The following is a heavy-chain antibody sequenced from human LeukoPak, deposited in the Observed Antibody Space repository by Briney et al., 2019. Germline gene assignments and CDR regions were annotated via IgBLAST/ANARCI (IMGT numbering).Heavy chain of an antibody. CDR2: VDPEDGET. CDR3: ATDLHIVVVPAAIGY. D-gene: IGHD2-2*01. J-gene: IGHJ4*02. CDR1: GYTFTDYY. V-gene: IGHV1-69-2*01. Sequence: ASVKISCKVSGYTFTDYYMHWVQQAPGKGLEWMGLVDPEDGETIYAEKFQGRVTVTADTSTDTAYMELSSLRSEDTAVYYCATDLHIVVVPAAIGYWGQGTLVTVSS.